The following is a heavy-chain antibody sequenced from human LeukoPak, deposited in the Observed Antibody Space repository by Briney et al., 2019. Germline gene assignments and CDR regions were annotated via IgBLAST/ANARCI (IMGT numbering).Heavy chain of an antibody. CDR2: IWYDGSNK. J-gene: IGHJ4*02. D-gene: IGHD3-22*01. Sequence: GGSLRLSCAASGFTFSSYGMHWVRQAPGKGLEWVAVIWYDGSNKYYADSVKGRSTISRDNSKNTLYLQMNSLRAEDTAVYYCAKPRNYYDSEYYFDYWGQGTLVTVSS. V-gene: IGHV3-33*06. CDR1: GFTFSSYG. CDR3: AKPRNYYDSEYYFDY.